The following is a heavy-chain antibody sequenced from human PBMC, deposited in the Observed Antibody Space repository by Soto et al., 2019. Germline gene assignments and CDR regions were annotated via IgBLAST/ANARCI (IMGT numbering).Heavy chain of an antibody. D-gene: IGHD1-26*01. CDR1: GYTFTGYH. J-gene: IGHJ3*01. Sequence: QVQLVQSGAEVQKPGASVKVSCKASGYTFTGYHLYWVRQAPGQGPEWMGWINPNSGATNYAQRFRGSVTMSSDKSINTAYLALNSLTSDDTAVYYCATPRSPTPRDALDFWGQGTMVTVSS. V-gene: IGHV1-2*02. CDR3: ATPRSPTPRDALDF. CDR2: INPNSGAT.